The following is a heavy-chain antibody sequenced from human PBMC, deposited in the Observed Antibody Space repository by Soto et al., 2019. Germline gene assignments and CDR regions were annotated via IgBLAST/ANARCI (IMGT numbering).Heavy chain of an antibody. Sequence: QVYLVESGGGVVQPGRSLRLSCAVSGLTFSSYGMHWVRQAPGKGLGWVAVISYEGRKKYYADSVKGRFTISRDNSKNTVYLQMNSLRPEDTAVYYCAKSSTAEYYYYGMDVWGQGTTVTVSS. CDR2: ISYEGRKK. CDR1: GLTFSSYG. J-gene: IGHJ6*02. D-gene: IGHD4-4*01. CDR3: AKSSTAEYYYYGMDV. V-gene: IGHV3-30*18.